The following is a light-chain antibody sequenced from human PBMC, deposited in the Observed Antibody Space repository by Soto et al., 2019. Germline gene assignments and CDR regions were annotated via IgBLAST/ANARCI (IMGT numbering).Light chain of an antibody. CDR1: NIGSKS. Sequence: SYELTQPPSVSVAPGKTATITCGGNNIGSKSVHWYQQKPGQAPVVVIYYDSDRPSGIPERFSGSNSGNMATLTISRVEAGDEADYYCQVWDSSSDHRVFGTGTKLTVL. J-gene: IGLJ1*01. V-gene: IGLV3-21*04. CDR3: QVWDSSSDHRV. CDR2: YDS.